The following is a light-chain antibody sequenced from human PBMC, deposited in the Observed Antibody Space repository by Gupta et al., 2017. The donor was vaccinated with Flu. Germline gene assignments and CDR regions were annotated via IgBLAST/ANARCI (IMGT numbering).Light chain of an antibody. CDR2: AAS. V-gene: IGKV1-39*01. Sequence: PSSPSASVGDRITSTCRTSQSISTYLNWYQQKPGKAPNLLIYAASTLQSGVPSRFSGSGSGTDFTLSINSLQPDDFATYYCQQTYSSPWTFGQGTKVEIK. CDR3: QQTYSSPWT. CDR1: QSISTY. J-gene: IGKJ1*01.